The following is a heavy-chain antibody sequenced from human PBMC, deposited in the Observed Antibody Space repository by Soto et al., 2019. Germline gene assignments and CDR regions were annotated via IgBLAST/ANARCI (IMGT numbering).Heavy chain of an antibody. CDR1: GYTFTGYY. Sequence: GASVKVSCKASGYTFTGYYMHWVRQAPGQGLDWIGWINPNSGGTNYAQKFQDRVTMTRDTSISTAYMELSRLRSDDTAVYYCASAGGCYYEFGNWGQGTLVTVSS. V-gene: IGHV1-2*02. D-gene: IGHD2-15*01. J-gene: IGHJ4*02. CDR2: INPNSGGT. CDR3: ASAGGCYYEFGN.